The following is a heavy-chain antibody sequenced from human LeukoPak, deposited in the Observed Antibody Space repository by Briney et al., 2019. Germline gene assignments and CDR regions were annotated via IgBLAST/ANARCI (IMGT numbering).Heavy chain of an antibody. D-gene: IGHD4-23*01. V-gene: IGHV3-74*01. CDR1: GFTFSSYW. J-gene: IGHJ4*02. CDR2: IDRDGSRI. Sequence: PGGSLRLSCAVSGFTFSSYWMHWVRQAPGKGLVWVSRIDRDGSRINYADSVKGRFTISRDNGKNTLFLQMNSPRAEDAAVYYCVRGNDYGGPHYWGQGTLVTVSS. CDR3: VRGNDYGGPHY.